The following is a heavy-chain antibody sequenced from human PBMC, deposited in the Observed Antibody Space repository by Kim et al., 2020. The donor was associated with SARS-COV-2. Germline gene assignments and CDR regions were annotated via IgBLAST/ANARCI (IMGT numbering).Heavy chain of an antibody. J-gene: IGHJ4*02. CDR1: GFTFGDYA. D-gene: IGHD1-26*01. CDR3: TRDRRWELFTFDY. CDR2: IRSKAYGGTT. Sequence: GGSLRLSCTASGFTFGDYAMSWVRQAPGKGLEWVGFIRSKAYGGTTEYAASVKGRFTISRDDSKSIAYLQMNSLKTEDTAVYYCTRDRRWELFTFDYWGQGTLVTVSS. V-gene: IGHV3-49*04.